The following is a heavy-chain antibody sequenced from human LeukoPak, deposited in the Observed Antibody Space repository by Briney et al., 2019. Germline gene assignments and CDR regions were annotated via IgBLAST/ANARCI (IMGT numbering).Heavy chain of an antibody. CDR3: AKEGAHSSSWYYFDY. V-gene: IGHV3-9*03. CDR1: GFTFDDYA. J-gene: IGHJ4*02. Sequence: GRSLRLSCAASGFTFDDYAMHWVRQAPGKGLEWVSGISWNSGSIGYADSVKGRFTISRDNAKNSLYLQMNSLRAEDMALYYCAKEGAHSSSWYYFDYWGQGTLVTVSS. D-gene: IGHD6-13*01. CDR2: ISWNSGSI.